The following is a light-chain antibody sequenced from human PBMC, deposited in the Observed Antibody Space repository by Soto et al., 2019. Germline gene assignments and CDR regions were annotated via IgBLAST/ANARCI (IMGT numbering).Light chain of an antibody. CDR3: QSYDSSLSGYV. CDR2: GNS. Sequence: QPVLTQPPSVSGAPGRRVTISCTGSSSNIGAGYDVHWYQQLPGTAPKLLIYGNSNRPSGVPDRFSGSKSGTSASLAITGLQAEDEADYYCQSYDSSLSGYVFGGGTKLTVL. CDR1: SSNIGAGYD. J-gene: IGLJ2*01. V-gene: IGLV1-40*01.